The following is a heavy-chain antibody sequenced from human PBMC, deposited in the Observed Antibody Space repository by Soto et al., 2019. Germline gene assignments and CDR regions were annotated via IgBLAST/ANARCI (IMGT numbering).Heavy chain of an antibody. CDR3: AKDLYQLLISPHGY. V-gene: IGHV3-23*01. CDR1: GFTFSSYA. J-gene: IGHJ4*02. CDR2: ISGSGGST. Sequence: PGGSLRLSCAASGFTFSSYAMSWVRQAPGKGLEWVSAISGSGGSTYYADSVKGRFTISRDNSKNTLYLQMNSLRAEDTAVYYCAKDLYQLLISPHGYWGQGTLITVPQ. D-gene: IGHD2-2*01.